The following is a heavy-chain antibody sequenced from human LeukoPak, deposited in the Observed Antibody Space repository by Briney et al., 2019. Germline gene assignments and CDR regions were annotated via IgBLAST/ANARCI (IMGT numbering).Heavy chain of an antibody. CDR3: ARDPYYYDSSGYYQNYYYYMDV. D-gene: IGHD3-22*01. CDR1: GYTFTGYY. J-gene: IGHJ6*03. Sequence: GASVKVSCKASGYTFTGYYMHWVRQAPGQGLEWMGRINPNSGGTNYAQKFQGRVTMTRDTSISTAYMELSRRRSDDTAVYYCARDPYYYDSSGYYQNYYYYMDVWGKGTTVTVSS. V-gene: IGHV1-2*06. CDR2: INPNSGGT.